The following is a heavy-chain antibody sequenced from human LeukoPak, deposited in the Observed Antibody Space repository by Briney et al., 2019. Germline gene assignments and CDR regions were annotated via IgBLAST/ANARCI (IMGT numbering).Heavy chain of an antibody. V-gene: IGHV4-39*07. Sequence: SETLSLTCTVSGGSISSSSYYWGWIRQPPGKGLEWIGSIYYSGSTYYNPSLKSRVTISVDTSKNQFSLKLSSVTAADTAVYYCARAIPAYYYDSSGYYYVPDAFDIWGQGTMVTVPS. CDR1: GGSISSSSYY. D-gene: IGHD3-22*01. CDR3: ARAIPAYYYDSSGYYYVPDAFDI. J-gene: IGHJ3*02. CDR2: IYYSGST.